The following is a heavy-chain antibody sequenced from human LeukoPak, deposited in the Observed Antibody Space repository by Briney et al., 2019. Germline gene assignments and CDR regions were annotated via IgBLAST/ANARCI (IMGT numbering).Heavy chain of an antibody. J-gene: IGHJ5*02. CDR2: ISSSSSYI. D-gene: IGHD2-8*01. V-gene: IGHV3-21*01. CDR1: GFTFSSYS. Sequence: GGSLRLSCAASGFTFSSYSMNWVRQAPGKGLEWVSSISSSSSYIYYADSVKGRFTISRDNAKNSQYLQMNSLRAEDTAVYYCARDCTNGVCYNWFDPWGQGTRVTVSS. CDR3: ARDCTNGVCYNWFDP.